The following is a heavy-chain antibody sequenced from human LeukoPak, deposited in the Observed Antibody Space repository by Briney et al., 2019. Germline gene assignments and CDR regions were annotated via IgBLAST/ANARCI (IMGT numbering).Heavy chain of an antibody. J-gene: IGHJ6*03. D-gene: IGHD2-2*01. CDR2: MNPNSGNT. CDR3: ARVYCSSTSCEFYYYYMDV. V-gene: IGHV1-8*01. CDR1: GYTVTELS. Sequence: ASVKVSCRVSGYTVTELSMHWVRQAPGKGLEWVGWMNPNSGNTGYAQKFQGRVTMTRNTSISTAYMELSSLRSEDTAVYYCARVYCSSTSCEFYYYYMDVWGKGTTVTISS.